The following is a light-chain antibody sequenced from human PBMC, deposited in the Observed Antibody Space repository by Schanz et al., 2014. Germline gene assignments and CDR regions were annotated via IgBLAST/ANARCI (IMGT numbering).Light chain of an antibody. CDR2: EGS. CDR1: SSDVGGYNY. V-gene: IGLV2-23*01. CDR3: CSYAGSNTRRWV. J-gene: IGLJ3*02. Sequence: QSALTQPASVSGSPGQSIIISCTGTSSDVGGYNYVSWYQHHPGKAPKLMIYEGSKRPSGVSDRFSGSKSGNTASLTISGLQAEDEADYYCCSYAGSNTRRWVFGGGTKLTVL.